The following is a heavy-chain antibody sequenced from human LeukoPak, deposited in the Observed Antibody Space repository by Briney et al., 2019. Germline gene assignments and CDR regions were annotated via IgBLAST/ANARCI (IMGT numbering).Heavy chain of an antibody. CDR2: IKEDGSEK. V-gene: IGHV3-7*01. CDR3: ASGSGWTFEY. D-gene: IGHD6-19*01. J-gene: IGHJ4*02. Sequence: GGSLRLSCAATRFTSTTRWMNWVRQAPGKWLEWVAIIKEDGSEKLYVDSVKGRFTISRDNAKNSLYLQMDNLRAEDTAVYYCASGSGWTFEYWGQGTQVTVSS. CDR1: RFTSTTRW.